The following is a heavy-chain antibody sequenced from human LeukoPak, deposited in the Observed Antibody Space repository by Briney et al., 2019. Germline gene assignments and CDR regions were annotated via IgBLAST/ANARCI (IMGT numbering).Heavy chain of an antibody. Sequence: GGSLRLSCAASGFTFSSYWMSWVRQAPGKGLEWVANIKQDGSEKYFVDSVKGRFTISRDNAKNSLYLQMNSLRAEDTAVYYCARELLGHGYNSGDFDYWGQGTLVTVSS. J-gene: IGHJ4*02. CDR2: IKQDGSEK. CDR3: ARELLGHGYNSGDFDY. D-gene: IGHD5-24*01. CDR1: GFTFSSYW. V-gene: IGHV3-7*01.